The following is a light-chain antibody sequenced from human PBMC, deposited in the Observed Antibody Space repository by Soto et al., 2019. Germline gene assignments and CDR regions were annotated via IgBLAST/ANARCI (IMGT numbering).Light chain of an antibody. CDR1: QSVSSN. CDR3: QQYNNWPFT. V-gene: IGKV3-15*01. J-gene: IGKJ3*01. CDR2: GAS. Sequence: EIVMTQSPATLSVSPGERATVSCRASQSVSSNLAWYQQKPGQAPRLLIYGASTWATGIPARFSGSGSGTEFTLTISSLQSEDFAVYYCQQYNNWPFTFGPGNKVHIK.